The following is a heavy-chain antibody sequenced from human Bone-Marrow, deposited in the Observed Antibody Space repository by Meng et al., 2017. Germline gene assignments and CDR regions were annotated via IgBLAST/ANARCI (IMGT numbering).Heavy chain of an antibody. V-gene: IGHV2-5*02. CDR2: IYWDDDK. CDR3: AHRGGGDWFDP. D-gene: IGHD2-15*01. Sequence: QITLKESVPPLWHPTHTITLTCTFSGFSLSTSGRCVGWIRQPPGKALEWLALIYWDDDKRYSPSLKSRLTITKDTSKNQVVLTMTNMDPVDTATYYCAHRGGGDWFDPWGQGTLVTVSS. J-gene: IGHJ5*02. CDR1: GFSLSTSGRC.